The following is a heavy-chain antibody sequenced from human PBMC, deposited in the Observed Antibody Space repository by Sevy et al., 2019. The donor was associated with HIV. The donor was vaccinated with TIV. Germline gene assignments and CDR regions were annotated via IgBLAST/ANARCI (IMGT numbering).Heavy chain of an antibody. CDR3: ASNGGAYDAGFDP. J-gene: IGHJ5*02. CDR1: GFTFSNYE. CDR2: ITSSGSSI. V-gene: IGHV3-48*03. D-gene: IGHD3-22*01. Sequence: GGSLRLSCAASGFTFSNYEMNWVRQAPGKGLEWVSHITSSGSSIYYADSVKGRFTISRDNAKNTLYLQMNSLRVEDTAGYYCASNGGAYDAGFDPWGQGTLVTVSS.